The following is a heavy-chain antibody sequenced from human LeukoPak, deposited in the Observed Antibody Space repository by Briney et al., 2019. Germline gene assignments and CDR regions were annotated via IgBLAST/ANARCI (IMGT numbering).Heavy chain of an antibody. J-gene: IGHJ4*02. CDR1: GGSFSGYY. Sequence: NPSETLSLTCAVYGGSFSGYYWSWIRQPPGKGLEWIGEIKHSGNTNYNPSLKSRVTISVDTSKNQFSLKLTSVAAADTAVCYCASGIVIGGTYVDSWGQGTLVTVSS. CDR2: IKHSGNT. V-gene: IGHV4-34*01. CDR3: ASGIVIGGTYVDS. D-gene: IGHD2-15*01.